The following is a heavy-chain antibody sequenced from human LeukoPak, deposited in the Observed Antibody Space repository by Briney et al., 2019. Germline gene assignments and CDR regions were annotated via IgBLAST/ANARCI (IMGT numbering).Heavy chain of an antibody. Sequence: ASVKVSCKASGYTFTGYYMHWVRQAPGQGLEWMGWINPNSGGTNYAQKFQGRVTMTRDTSISTAYMELTRLRSDDTAVYYCARDKYYYDSSGSIDYWGQGTLVTVSS. D-gene: IGHD3-22*01. CDR1: GYTFTGYY. V-gene: IGHV1-2*02. CDR3: ARDKYYYDSSGSIDY. CDR2: INPNSGGT. J-gene: IGHJ4*02.